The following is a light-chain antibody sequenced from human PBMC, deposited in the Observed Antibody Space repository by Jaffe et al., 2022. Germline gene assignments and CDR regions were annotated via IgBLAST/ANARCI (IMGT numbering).Light chain of an antibody. Sequence: DIVLTQSPATLSLSPGERATLSCRASQSVRSYLAWYQQKPGQAPRLLISDASNRATGIPARFSGSGSGTDFTLTISTLEPEDFAIYYCQQHRIWPPTFGQGTKLEIK. CDR3: QQHRIWPPT. CDR2: DAS. CDR1: QSVRSY. V-gene: IGKV3-11*01. J-gene: IGKJ2*01.